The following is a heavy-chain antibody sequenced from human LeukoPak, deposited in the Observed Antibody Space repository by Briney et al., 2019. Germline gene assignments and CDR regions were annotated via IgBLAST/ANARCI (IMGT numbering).Heavy chain of an antibody. V-gene: IGHV3-21*01. CDR3: ARENHASHHYDFWSGYWVTAFDI. Sequence: KTGGSLRLSCAASGFTFSSYSMNWVRQAPGKGLEWVSSISSSSYIYYADSVKGRFTISRDNAKNSLYLQMNSLRAEDTAVYYCARENHASHHYDFWSGYWVTAFDIWGQGTMVTVSS. CDR1: GFTFSSYS. D-gene: IGHD3-3*01. J-gene: IGHJ3*02. CDR2: ISSSSYI.